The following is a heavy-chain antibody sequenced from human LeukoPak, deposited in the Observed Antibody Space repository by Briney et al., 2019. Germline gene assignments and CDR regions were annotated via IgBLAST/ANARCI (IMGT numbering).Heavy chain of an antibody. D-gene: IGHD5-18*01. CDR2: IYYSGST. V-gene: IGHV4-61*05. J-gene: IGHJ4*02. CDR1: GGSIRSSYYY. CDR3: ARFRGYNYGNHFDY. Sequence: SETLSLTCTVSGGSIRSSYYYWGWIRQPPGKGLEWIGYIYYSGSTNYNPSLKSRVTISVDTSKNQFSLKLSSVTAADTAVYYCARFRGYNYGNHFDYWGQGTLVTVSS.